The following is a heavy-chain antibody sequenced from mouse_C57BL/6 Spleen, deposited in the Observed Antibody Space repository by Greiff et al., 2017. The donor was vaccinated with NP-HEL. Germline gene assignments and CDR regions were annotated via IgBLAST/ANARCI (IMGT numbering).Heavy chain of an antibody. CDR3: ERSHYYGSSNAMDY. J-gene: IGHJ4*01. V-gene: IGHV1-82*01. Sequence: QVQLQQSGPELVKPGASVTISCKASGYAFSSSWMNWVKQRPGKGLEWIGRIYPGDGDTNYNGKFKGKATLTADKSSSTAYMQLSSLTSEDSAVYFCERSHYYGSSNAMDYWGQGASVTVSS. CDR2: IYPGDGDT. D-gene: IGHD1-1*01. CDR1: GYAFSSSW.